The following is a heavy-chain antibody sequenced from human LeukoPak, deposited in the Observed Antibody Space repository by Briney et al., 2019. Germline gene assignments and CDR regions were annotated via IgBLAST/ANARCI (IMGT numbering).Heavy chain of an antibody. CDR3: ARGGLDLRPGQFDY. V-gene: IGHV3-53*01. J-gene: IGHJ4*02. Sequence: PGGSLRLSCAASGFTVSTNYMTWVRQSPGHGLQWVSIIYSGGNTYYADSVKGRFTISRDNSKNTLDLQMNSLRDEDTAVSYCARGGLDLRPGQFDYWGQGTLVTVSS. D-gene: IGHD1-7*01. CDR1: GFTVSTNY. CDR2: IYSGGNT.